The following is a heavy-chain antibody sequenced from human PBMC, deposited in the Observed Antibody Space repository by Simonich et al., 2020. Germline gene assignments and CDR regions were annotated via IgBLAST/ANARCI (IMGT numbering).Heavy chain of an antibody. D-gene: IGHD2-15*01. CDR2: IYHSGGT. Sequence: QVQLQESGPGLVKPSETLSLTCAVSGYSISSGYYWGWIRQPPGKGLEWIGSIYHSGGTYYTPSLKSRVTISVDTSKNQFSLKLSSVTAADTAVYYCARAHSRYCSGGSCYFDYWGQGTLVTVSS. CDR3: ARAHSRYCSGGSCYFDY. CDR1: GYSISSGYY. V-gene: IGHV4-38-2*01. J-gene: IGHJ4*02.